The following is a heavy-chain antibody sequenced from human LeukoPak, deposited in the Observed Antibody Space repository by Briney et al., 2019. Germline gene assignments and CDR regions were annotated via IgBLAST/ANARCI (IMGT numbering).Heavy chain of an antibody. CDR2: MNPNSGNT. CDR1: GYTFTSYD. V-gene: IGHV1-8*01. Sequence: ASVKVSCKASGYTFTSYDINWVRQATGQGLEWMGWMNPNSGNTGYAQKFQGRVTMTRNTSISTAYMELSSLRAEDTAVYYCAKDWGYDSSGYWYFDYWGQGTLVTVSS. D-gene: IGHD3-22*01. J-gene: IGHJ4*02. CDR3: AKDWGYDSSGYWYFDY.